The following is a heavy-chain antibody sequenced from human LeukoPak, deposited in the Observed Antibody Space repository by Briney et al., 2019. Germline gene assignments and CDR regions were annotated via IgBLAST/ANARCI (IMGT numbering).Heavy chain of an antibody. CDR1: GGTFSSYA. CDR2: IIPMFGTA. Sequence: GASVKVSCKASGGTFSSYAISWVRQAPGQGLEWMGGIIPMFGTANYAQEFQGRVTITADESTSTAYMELSSLRSEDTAVYYCAREDCSGGSCYQSFGYWGQGTLVTVSS. V-gene: IGHV1-69*13. J-gene: IGHJ4*02. CDR3: AREDCSGGSCYQSFGY. D-gene: IGHD2-15*01.